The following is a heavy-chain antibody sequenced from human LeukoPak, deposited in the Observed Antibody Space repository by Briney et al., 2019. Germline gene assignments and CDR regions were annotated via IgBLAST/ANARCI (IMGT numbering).Heavy chain of an antibody. Sequence: SQTLSLTCTVSGGSISSGSYYWSWIRQPAGKGLEWIGRIYTSGSTNYNPSLKSRVTISVDTSKNQFSLKLSSVTAADTAVYYRARDLTNVVVTAMVYWGQGLLVTVSS. D-gene: IGHD2-21*02. J-gene: IGHJ4*02. CDR2: IYTSGST. CDR3: ARDLTNVVVTAMVY. CDR1: GGSISSGSYY. V-gene: IGHV4-61*02.